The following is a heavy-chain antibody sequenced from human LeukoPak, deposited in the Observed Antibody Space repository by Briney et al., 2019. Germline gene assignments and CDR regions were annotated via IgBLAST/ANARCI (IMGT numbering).Heavy chain of an antibody. CDR1: GGSVSSGSYY. J-gene: IGHJ6*03. D-gene: IGHD1-1*01. CDR2: IYYSGST. Sequence: PSETLSLTCTVSGGSVSSGSYYWSWIRQPPGKGLEWIGYIYYSGSTNYNPSLKSRVTISVDTSKNQFSLKLSSVTAADTAVYYCARANWNDARGYYYYMDVWGKGTTVTVSS. CDR3: ARANWNDARGYYYYMDV. V-gene: IGHV4-61*01.